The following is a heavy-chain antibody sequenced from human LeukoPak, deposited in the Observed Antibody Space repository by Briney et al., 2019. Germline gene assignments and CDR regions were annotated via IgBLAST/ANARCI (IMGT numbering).Heavy chain of an antibody. CDR1: EGTFTNYA. Sequence: GASVKVSCKAPEGTFTNYAFSWLRQTPGQGLEWMGRIIPLLDVVEYSHTFQGRLIFTADKSTGTAYMELTSLTADDTATYFCARGGKGNNSGFFIYWGQGSLVTVSS. CDR2: IIPLLDVV. CDR3: ARGGKGNNSGFFIY. J-gene: IGHJ4*02. V-gene: IGHV1-69*04. D-gene: IGHD6-25*01.